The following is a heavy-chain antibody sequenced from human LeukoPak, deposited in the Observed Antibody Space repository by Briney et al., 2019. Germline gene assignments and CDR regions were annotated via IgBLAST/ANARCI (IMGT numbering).Heavy chain of an antibody. CDR2: ISSSSSYI. CDR1: GFTFSSYS. Sequence: GGSLRLSCAASGFTFSSYSMNWVRQAPGKGLEWVSSISSSSSYIYYADSVKGRFTISRDNAKNSLYLQMNSLGAEDTAVYYCARDGEQLVRFDYWGQGTLVTVSS. J-gene: IGHJ4*02. V-gene: IGHV3-21*01. CDR3: ARDGEQLVRFDY. D-gene: IGHD6-6*01.